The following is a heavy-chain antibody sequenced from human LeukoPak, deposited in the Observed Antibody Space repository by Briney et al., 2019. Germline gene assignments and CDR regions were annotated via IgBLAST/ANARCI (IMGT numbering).Heavy chain of an antibody. CDR1: GYTFTVYY. CDR3: ARLIAVAGTGMDYFDY. D-gene: IGHD6-19*01. CDR2: INPNSGGT. V-gene: IGHV1-2*06. J-gene: IGHJ4*02. Sequence: AAVKVSCKASGYTFTVYYLHWVRQAPGQGLEWMWRINPNSGGTNYAQKVQGRVTMTRDTSINTAFMELSRLRSDDTAVYYCARLIAVAGTGMDYFDYWGQGTLVTVSS.